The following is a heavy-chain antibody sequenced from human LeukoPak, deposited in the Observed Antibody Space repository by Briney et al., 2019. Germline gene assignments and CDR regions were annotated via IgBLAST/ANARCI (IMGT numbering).Heavy chain of an antibody. V-gene: IGHV1-2*02. CDR2: INPNSGGT. CDR3: ARERAGIAAAGTVYFDY. CDR1: GYTFTGYY. Sequence: ASVKVSCKASGYTFTGYYMHWVRQAPGQGLEWMGWINPNSGGTNYAQKFQGRVTMTRDTSISTAYIELSRLRSDDTAVYYCARERAGIAAAGTVYFDYWGQGTLVTVSS. D-gene: IGHD6-13*01. J-gene: IGHJ4*02.